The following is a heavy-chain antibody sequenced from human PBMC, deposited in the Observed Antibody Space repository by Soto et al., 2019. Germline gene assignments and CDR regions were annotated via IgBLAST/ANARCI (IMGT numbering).Heavy chain of an antibody. CDR1: GYTFTGYY. J-gene: IGHJ4*02. V-gene: IGHV1-2*04. Sequence: ASVKVSCKASGYTFTGYYMHWVRQAPGQGLEWMGWINPDSGGTNYAQNFQGWVTMTRDTSITTAYMELSRLRSDDTAVYCCATQRGTAIFGPLDYWGQGTLVTVSS. CDR3: ATQRGTAIFGPLDY. CDR2: INPDSGGT. D-gene: IGHD3-3*01.